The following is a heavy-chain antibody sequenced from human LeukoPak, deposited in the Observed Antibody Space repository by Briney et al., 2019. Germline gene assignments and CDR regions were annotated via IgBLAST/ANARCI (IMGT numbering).Heavy chain of an antibody. CDR1: GFTFSSYG. D-gene: IGHD3-10*01. CDR2: IKLDGGGT. J-gene: IGHJ6*03. Sequence: GGSLRPSCAASGFTFSSYGMHWVGQVPGKGLMWVSRIKLDGGGTSYADSVKGRFTISRDNAKNTLYLQMNSLRAEDTAVYYCARDGITMVRGPNHYYYYYYMDVWGKGTTVTISS. V-gene: IGHV3-74*01. CDR3: ARDGITMVRGPNHYYYYYYMDV.